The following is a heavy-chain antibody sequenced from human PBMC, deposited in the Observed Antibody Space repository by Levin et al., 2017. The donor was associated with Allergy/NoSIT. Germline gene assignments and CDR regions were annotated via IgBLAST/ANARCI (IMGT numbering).Heavy chain of an antibody. V-gene: IGHV4-61*02. D-gene: IGHD5-12*01. CDR1: GDSISRGFYY. J-gene: IGHJ6*03. Sequence: SETLSLTCSVSGDSISRGFYYWSWIRQPAGEGLEWIGRIYVTGSTTYSPSLKSRVTISLDRSNDQVSLKINSVTAAASAVYYCARDLEGFSGYKPYCYTDVWGKGTTVTVSS. CDR3: ARDLEGFSGYKPYCYTDV. CDR2: IYVTGST.